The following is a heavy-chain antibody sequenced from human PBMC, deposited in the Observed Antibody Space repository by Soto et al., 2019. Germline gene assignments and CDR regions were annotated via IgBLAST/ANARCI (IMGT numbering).Heavy chain of an antibody. CDR1: GFTFTSSA. CDR3: AAGLYPYHGRFDL. D-gene: IGHD2-2*01. V-gene: IGHV1-58*02. CDR2: IAAGSGDT. J-gene: IGHJ5*02. Sequence: QLQLVQSGPEVKRPGTSLKVSCKTSGFTFTSSAMQWVRQARGQRLEWIGWIAAGSGDTNYAQKFQERVTMTRDRSTTTAFMELTSLRSEDTAVYYCAAGLYPYHGRFDLWGQGTLVTVSS.